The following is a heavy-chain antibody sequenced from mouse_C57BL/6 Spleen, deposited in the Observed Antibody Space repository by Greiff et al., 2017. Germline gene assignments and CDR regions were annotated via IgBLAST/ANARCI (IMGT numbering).Heavy chain of an antibody. D-gene: IGHD1-1*01. J-gene: IGHJ3*01. V-gene: IGHV1-15*01. CDR1: GYTFTDYE. Sequence: QVQLQQSGAELVRPGASVTLSCKASGYTFTDYEMHWVKQTPVHGLEWIGAIDPETGGTAYNQKFKGKAILTADKSSSTAYMELRSLTSEDSAVYYCTRSEYISSPFADWGQGTLVTVSA. CDR3: TRSEYISSPFAD. CDR2: IDPETGGT.